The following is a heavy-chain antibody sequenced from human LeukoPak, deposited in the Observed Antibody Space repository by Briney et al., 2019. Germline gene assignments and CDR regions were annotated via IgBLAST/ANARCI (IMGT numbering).Heavy chain of an antibody. D-gene: IGHD2-15*01. CDR2: ISAYNGNT. V-gene: IGHV1-18*01. CDR1: GYTFTSYG. J-gene: IGHJ3*02. CDR3: ARVRCSGGSCYSDAFDI. Sequence: ASVKVSCKASGYTFTSYGISWVRQAPGQGLEWMGWISAYNGNTNYAQKFQGRVTMTRDTSISTAYMELSRLRSDDTAVYYCARVRCSGGSCYSDAFDIWGQGTMVTVSS.